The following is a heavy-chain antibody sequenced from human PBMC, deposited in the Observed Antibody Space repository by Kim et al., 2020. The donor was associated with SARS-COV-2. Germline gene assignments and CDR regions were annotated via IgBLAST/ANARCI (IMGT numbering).Heavy chain of an antibody. V-gene: IGHV1-24*01. Sequence: ASVKVSCKVSGYTLTELSMHWVRQAPGKGLEWMGGFDPEDGETIYAQKFQGRVTMTEDTSTDTAYMELSSLRSEDTAVYYCATIPFDYFGDGYTPHYWGQGTLVTVSS. D-gene: IGHD5-12*01. CDR3: ATIPFDYFGDGYTPHY. CDR1: GYTLTELS. CDR2: FDPEDGET. J-gene: IGHJ4*02.